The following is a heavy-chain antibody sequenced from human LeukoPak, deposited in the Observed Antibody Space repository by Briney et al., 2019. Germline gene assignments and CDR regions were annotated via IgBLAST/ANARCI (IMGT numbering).Heavy chain of an antibody. CDR3: ARLLIYDFWNFRFDP. CDR1: GGSISSYY. J-gene: IGHJ5*02. V-gene: IGHV4-4*07. Sequence: SETLSLTCTVCGGSISSYYWSWIRQPAGKGLEWIGRIYTSGSTNYNPSLKSRVTMSVDTSKNQFSLKLSSVTAADTAVYYCARLLIYDFWNFRFDPWGQGTLVTVSS. D-gene: IGHD3-3*01. CDR2: IYTSGST.